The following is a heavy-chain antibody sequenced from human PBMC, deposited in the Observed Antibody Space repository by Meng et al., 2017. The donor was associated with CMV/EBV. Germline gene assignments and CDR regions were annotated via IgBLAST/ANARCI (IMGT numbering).Heavy chain of an antibody. CDR2: IIPILGIA. Sequence: TFRSYAISWVRQAPGQGLEWMGGIIPILGIANYAQKFQGRDTITADKSTSTAYMELSSLRSEDTAVYYCARGGGTIFGVVTNNWFDPWGQGTLVTVSS. J-gene: IGHJ5*02. V-gene: IGHV1-69*10. CDR3: ARGGGTIFGVVTNNWFDP. D-gene: IGHD3-3*01. CDR1: TFRSYA.